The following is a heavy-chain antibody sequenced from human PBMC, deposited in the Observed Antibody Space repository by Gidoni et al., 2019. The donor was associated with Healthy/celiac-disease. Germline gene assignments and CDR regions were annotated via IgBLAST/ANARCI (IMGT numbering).Heavy chain of an antibody. Sequence: QLQLQESGPGLVKPSETLSLTCTVSGGSISSSSSYWGWIRQPPGKGLEWIGSIYYSGSTYYNPSRKSRVTISVDTSKNQFSLKLSSVTAADTAVYYCASSSSTSCWARACYYGMDVWGQGTTVTVSS. J-gene: IGHJ6*02. CDR2: IYYSGST. D-gene: IGHD2-2*01. CDR3: ASSSSTSCWARACYYGMDV. V-gene: IGHV4-39*07. CDR1: GGSISSSSSY.